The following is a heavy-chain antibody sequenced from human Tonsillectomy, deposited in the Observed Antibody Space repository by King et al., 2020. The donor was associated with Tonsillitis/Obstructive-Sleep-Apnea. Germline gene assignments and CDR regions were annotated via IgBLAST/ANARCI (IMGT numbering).Heavy chain of an antibody. D-gene: IGHD6-13*01. V-gene: IGHV1-8*01. CDR2: MNPDSGNT. CDR1: GYTFTNYD. CDR3: ARRDSSHAYYYYYMDV. J-gene: IGHJ6*03. Sequence: QLVQSGAEVKKPGASVKVSCKASGYTFTNYDINWVRQATGQGLEWMGWMNPDSGNTDYSQKFQGRVAMTRNTSITTAYMELSSLRSEDTAVYYCARRDSSHAYYYYYMDVWGKGTTVTVSS.